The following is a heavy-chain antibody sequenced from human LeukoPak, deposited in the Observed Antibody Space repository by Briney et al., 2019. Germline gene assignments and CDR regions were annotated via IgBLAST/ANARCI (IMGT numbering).Heavy chain of an antibody. Sequence: ASLKVSSKASGDTFTGYFMHWVRQAPGHKLEWRGWINPHSGGTNYAQKFQGRVTMTRDTSISTAYMELSRLRSDDTAVYYCARGGVGYCSGGSCYYFDYWGQGTLVTVSS. J-gene: IGHJ4*02. V-gene: IGHV1-2*02. CDR2: INPHSGGT. CDR1: GDTFTGYF. CDR3: ARGGVGYCSGGSCYYFDY. D-gene: IGHD2-15*01.